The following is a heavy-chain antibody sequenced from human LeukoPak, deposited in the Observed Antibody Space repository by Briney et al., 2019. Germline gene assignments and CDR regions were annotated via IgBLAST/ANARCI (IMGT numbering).Heavy chain of an antibody. D-gene: IGHD2/OR15-2a*01. J-gene: IGHJ6*02. Sequence: GGSLRLSCAASGFTFSDYYMSWIRRAPGKGLEWVSYISSSGSTIYYADSVKGRFTISRDNAKNSLYLQMNSLRAEDTAVYYCAREFVTWGPGSYYYHGMDVWGQGTTVTVSS. CDR2: ISSSGSTI. CDR3: AREFVTWGPGSYYYHGMDV. CDR1: GFTFSDYY. V-gene: IGHV3-11*01.